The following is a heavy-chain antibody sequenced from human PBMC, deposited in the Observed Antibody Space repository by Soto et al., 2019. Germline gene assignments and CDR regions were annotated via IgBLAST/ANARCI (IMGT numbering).Heavy chain of an antibody. CDR3: ARVPFDTTGYYAF. V-gene: IGHV1-46*01. CDR1: GFTFTTYY. J-gene: IGHJ4*02. D-gene: IGHD3-22*01. Sequence: ASVKVSCKTSGFTFTTYYIHWVRQAPGQGLEWMGMIDPSGGSTTYAQKFQGRITMTSDMSTSTVYMELSSLRSEDTAVYYCARVPFDTTGYYAFWGQGTLVTVSS. CDR2: IDPSGGST.